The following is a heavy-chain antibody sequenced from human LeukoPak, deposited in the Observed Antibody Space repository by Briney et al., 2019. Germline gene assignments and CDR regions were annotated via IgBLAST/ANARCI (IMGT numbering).Heavy chain of an antibody. J-gene: IGHJ4*02. Sequence: GEPLKISCKGSGYSFSNYWIAWVRQMPGKGLEWMGIIYPGDSDTRYSPSFQGQVTISADKSISTAYLQWSSLKASDTAMYYCARRSGSFQGDYHFDYWGQGTLVTVSS. CDR1: GYSFSNYW. CDR3: ARRSGSFQGDYHFDY. V-gene: IGHV5-51*01. D-gene: IGHD1-26*01. CDR2: IYPGDSDT.